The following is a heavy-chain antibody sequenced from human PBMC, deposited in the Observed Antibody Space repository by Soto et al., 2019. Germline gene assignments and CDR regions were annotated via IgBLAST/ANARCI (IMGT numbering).Heavy chain of an antibody. CDR1: GFTFSSYA. Sequence: GSLRLSCAASGFTFSSYAMSWVRQAPGKGLEWVSAISGSGGSTYYADSVKGRFTISSDNSKNTLYLQMNSLRAEDTAVYYCASSPQLYCTNGVCYTGARYYFDYWGQGTLVTVSS. V-gene: IGHV3-23*01. J-gene: IGHJ4*02. CDR2: ISGSGGST. CDR3: ASSPQLYCTNGVCYTGARYYFDY. D-gene: IGHD2-8*01.